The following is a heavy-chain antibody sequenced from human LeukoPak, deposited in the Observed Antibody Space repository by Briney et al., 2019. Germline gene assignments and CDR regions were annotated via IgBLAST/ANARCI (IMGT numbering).Heavy chain of an antibody. V-gene: IGHV4-39*01. CDR3: ARMYYYDSSGQY. J-gene: IGHJ4*02. CDR1: GGSISSSSYY. CDR2: IYYSGST. D-gene: IGHD3-22*01. Sequence: PSETLSLTCTVSGGSISSSSYYWGWIRQPPGKGLEWIGSIYYSGSTYYNPSLKSRVTISVDTSKNQFSLKLSSVTAADTAVYYCARMYYYDSSGQYWGQGTLVTVSS.